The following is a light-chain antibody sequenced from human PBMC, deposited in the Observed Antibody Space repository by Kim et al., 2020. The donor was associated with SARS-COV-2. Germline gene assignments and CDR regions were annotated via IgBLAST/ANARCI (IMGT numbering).Light chain of an antibody. V-gene: IGKV1-16*01. CDR1: RDISHY. Sequence: DIQMTQSPSSLSASVGDKVAITCRASRDISHYLAWFQQKSGTAPKSLIYAASTLQSGVPSRFSGGVSGTDFTLTITGLQSEDFATYFCQQYNSYPLTFGGVTKLEI. J-gene: IGKJ4*01. CDR3: QQYNSYPLT. CDR2: AAS.